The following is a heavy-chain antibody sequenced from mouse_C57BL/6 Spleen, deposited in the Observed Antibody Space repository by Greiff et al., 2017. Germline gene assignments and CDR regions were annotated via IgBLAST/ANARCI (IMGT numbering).Heavy chain of an antibody. Sequence: QVQLQQPGAELVMPGASVKLSCKASGCTFTSYWMHWVKQRPGQGLEWIGEIDPSDSYTNYNQKFKGKSTLTVDKSSSTAYMQLSSLTSEDSAVYYCARAEGYCYYGSSYHAMDYWGQGTSLTVSS. CDR2: IDPSDSYT. V-gene: IGHV1-69*01. J-gene: IGHJ4*01. CDR3: ARAEGYCYYGSSYHAMDY. CDR1: GCTFTSYW. D-gene: IGHD1-1*01.